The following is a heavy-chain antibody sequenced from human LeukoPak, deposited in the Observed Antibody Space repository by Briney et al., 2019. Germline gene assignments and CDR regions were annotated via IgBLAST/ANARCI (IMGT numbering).Heavy chain of an antibody. Sequence: PGGSLRLSCVVSGFTFSACGMNWVRQAPGKGLEWVAVISYDGSNKYYADSVKGRFTISRDNSKNTLFLDMSDLRVEDTAVYYCARDLSAAFDFWGQGVLVTVSS. J-gene: IGHJ4*02. CDR3: ARDLSAAFDF. D-gene: IGHD6-19*01. CDR1: GFTFSACG. V-gene: IGHV3-30*03. CDR2: ISYDGSNK.